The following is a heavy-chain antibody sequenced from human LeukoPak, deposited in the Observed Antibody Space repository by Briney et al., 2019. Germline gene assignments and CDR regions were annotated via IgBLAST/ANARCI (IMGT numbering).Heavy chain of an antibody. CDR2: IKQAGTEK. D-gene: IGHD6-13*01. V-gene: IGHV3-7*03. Sequence: GGSLRLSCAASGFSFSSYWMTWVRQAPGRGLEWVANIKQAGTEKYYVDSVKGRFTISRDNAKNSLFLQMNSLRAEDTAVYFCAREEQQLDKHYGMDVWGQGTTVTVSS. J-gene: IGHJ6*02. CDR1: GFSFSSYW. CDR3: AREEQQLDKHYGMDV.